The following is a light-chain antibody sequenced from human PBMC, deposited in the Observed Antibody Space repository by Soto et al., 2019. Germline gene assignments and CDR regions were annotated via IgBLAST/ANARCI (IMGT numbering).Light chain of an antibody. CDR3: QQYNSYPWT. Sequence: DIQMTQSPSTLYASVGDRVTITCRASQSLSSWLAWYQQKAGKAPKLLIYHASSLESGAPSRFSGSGSGTEFTLTISSLQPADFATYFCQQYNSYPWTFGQGT. V-gene: IGKV1-5*01. J-gene: IGKJ1*01. CDR2: HAS. CDR1: QSLSSW.